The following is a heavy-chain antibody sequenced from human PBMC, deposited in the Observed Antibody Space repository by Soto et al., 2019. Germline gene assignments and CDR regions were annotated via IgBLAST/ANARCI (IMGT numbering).Heavy chain of an antibody. J-gene: IGHJ5*01. Sequence: DVQLLESGGGLVQPGGSLTLSCAASRFTFSDFAMSWVRQAPGKGLEWVSSIGGGGTDTYYADSVKGRFTISRDNSKNTLYLQMDSLRVDDTAVYYCAKDAVPYNGKWDWFDSWGQGTLVTVSS. CDR1: RFTFSDFA. CDR3: AKDAVPYNGKWDWFDS. D-gene: IGHD1-26*01. V-gene: IGHV3-23*01. CDR2: IGGGGTDT.